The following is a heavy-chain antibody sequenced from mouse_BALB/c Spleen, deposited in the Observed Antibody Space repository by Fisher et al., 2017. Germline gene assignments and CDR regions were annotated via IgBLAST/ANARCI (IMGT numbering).Heavy chain of an antibody. J-gene: IGHJ2*01. Sequence: KFKGKATLTADKSSSTAYMQLSSLTSEDSAVYYCAREEMDYWGQGTTLTVSS. V-gene: IGHV1-4*01. CDR3: AREEMDY.